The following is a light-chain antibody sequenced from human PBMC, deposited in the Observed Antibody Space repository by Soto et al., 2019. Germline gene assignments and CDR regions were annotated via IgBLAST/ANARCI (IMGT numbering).Light chain of an antibody. J-gene: IGKJ5*01. Sequence: DVVMTQSPLSLPVTLGPPASIACRSNQSLVYSDGIAYFSWFQQRPGRSPRRLIYKVSNRDSGVPARFSGSGSGTDCALKISRVEADDVGVYYCMQATHWPITLGQGTRLEIK. V-gene: IGKV2-30*01. CDR3: MQATHWPIT. CDR1: QSLVYSDGIAY. CDR2: KVS.